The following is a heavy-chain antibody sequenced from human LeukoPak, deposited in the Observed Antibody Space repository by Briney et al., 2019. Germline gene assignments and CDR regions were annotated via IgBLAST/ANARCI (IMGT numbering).Heavy chain of an antibody. CDR1: GFTFSSYS. J-gene: IGHJ6*02. CDR2: ISSSSTI. Sequence: GGSLRLSCAASGFTFSSYSMNWVRQAPGKGLEWVSYISSSSTIYYADSVKGRFTISRDNAKNSLYLQMNSLRAEDTAVYYCASIKNSPDYYYGMDVWGQGTTVTVSS. V-gene: IGHV3-48*04. D-gene: IGHD2/OR15-2a*01. CDR3: ASIKNSPDYYYGMDV.